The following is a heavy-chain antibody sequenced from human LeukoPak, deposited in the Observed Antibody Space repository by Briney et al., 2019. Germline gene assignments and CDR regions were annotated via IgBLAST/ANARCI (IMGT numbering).Heavy chain of an antibody. CDR3: ARGTGGYSYGYY. J-gene: IGHJ4*02. D-gene: IGHD5-18*01. CDR2: ISYDGSNK. CDR1: GFTFSSYA. V-gene: IGHV3-30*04. Sequence: GGSLRLSCAASGFTFSSYAMHWVRQAPGMGLEWVAVISYDGSNKYYADSVKGRFTISRDNSKNTLYLQMNSLRAEDTAVYYCARGTGGYSYGYYWGQGTLVTVSS.